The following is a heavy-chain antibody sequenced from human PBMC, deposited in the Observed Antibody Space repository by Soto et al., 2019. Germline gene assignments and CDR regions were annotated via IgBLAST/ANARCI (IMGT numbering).Heavy chain of an antibody. CDR3: AIGGTIDYWTVHVDASDI. D-gene: IGHD3-3*01. CDR2: IDNSGST. V-gene: IGHV4-31*03. Sequence: QVQLQESGPGLVKPSQTLSLTCTASGGSINSGTYYWSWIRQHPEKGLEWIGYIDNSGSTYSNPSLMRRITMSLDTSKNHCSLKRPSMTAADTAVYYCAIGGTIDYWTVHVDASDIWGPGTRVTVSS. J-gene: IGHJ3*02. CDR1: GGSINSGTYY.